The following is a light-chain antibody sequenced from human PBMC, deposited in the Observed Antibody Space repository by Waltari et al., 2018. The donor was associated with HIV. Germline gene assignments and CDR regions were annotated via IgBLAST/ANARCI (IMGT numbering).Light chain of an antibody. V-gene: IGKV3-20*01. CDR2: GAS. J-gene: IGKJ3*01. CDR3: QQYGDSLFT. Sequence: EIVLTQSPGTVSLSPGEIATLSCRASQSVSSSYLAWYQQKPGQAPRLLIYGASSRATGIPDKISGSGSGTDFTLTISRLEPEDFAVYYCQQYGDSLFTFGPGTKVDIK. CDR1: QSVSSSY.